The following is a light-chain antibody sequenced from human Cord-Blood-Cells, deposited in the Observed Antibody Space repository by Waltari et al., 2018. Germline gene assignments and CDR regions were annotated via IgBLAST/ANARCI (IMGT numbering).Light chain of an antibody. CDR1: SRYVGGYNY. J-gene: IGLJ3*02. CDR2: DVS. Sequence: QSALTQPAPVSGSPGQSLTIPCTGTSRYVGGYNYVSWYQQHPGKAPKLMIYDVSNRPSGVSNRFSGSKSGNTASLTISGLQAEDEADYYCSSYTSSSTYWVFGGGTKLTVL. V-gene: IGLV2-14*01. CDR3: SSYTSSSTYWV.